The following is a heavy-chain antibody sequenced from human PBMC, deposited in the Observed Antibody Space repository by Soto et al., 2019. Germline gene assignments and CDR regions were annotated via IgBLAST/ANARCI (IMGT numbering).Heavy chain of an antibody. Sequence: QVQLVQSGAEVKKPGSSVKVSCKASGGTFSSYAISWVRQAPGQGLEWVGGIIPIFGTANYAQKFQGRVTIPADDSTRTAYRELSSLRSEDTAVYYCASMTTNNWCDPWGQGTLLTVSS. CDR3: ASMTTNNWCDP. CDR2: IIPIFGTA. J-gene: IGHJ5*02. D-gene: IGHD4-4*01. CDR1: GGTFSSYA. V-gene: IGHV1-69*12.